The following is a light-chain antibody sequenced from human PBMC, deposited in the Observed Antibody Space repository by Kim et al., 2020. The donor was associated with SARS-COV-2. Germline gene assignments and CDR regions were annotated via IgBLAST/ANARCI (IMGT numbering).Light chain of an antibody. CDR3: SALDSSLSAHNV. J-gene: IGLJ6*01. Sequence: QAGLTQPPSVSKGLRQTATLTCTGNSNIVGNQGAAWLQQHQGHPPKLLSYRNNNRPSGISERFSASRSGNTASLTITGLQPEDEADYYCSALDSSLSAHNVFGSVTQLTVL. V-gene: IGLV10-54*02. CDR1: SNIVGNQG. CDR2: RNN.